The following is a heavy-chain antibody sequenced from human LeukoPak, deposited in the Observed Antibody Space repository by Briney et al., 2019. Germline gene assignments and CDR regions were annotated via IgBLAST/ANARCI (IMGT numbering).Heavy chain of an antibody. CDR1: GGSFNGYY. V-gene: IGHV4-34*01. CDR3: ESPHYYAENTIEP. CDR2: INHSGST. J-gene: IGHJ5*02. Sequence: SETLSLACAVYGGSFNGYYWNWIRQPPGKGLEWIGEINHSGSTNYNPSLKSRVTISVDTSKNQFSLKLSSVTAADTAVYYCESPHYYAENTIEPSGQGTLVTVSS. D-gene: IGHD3-10*01.